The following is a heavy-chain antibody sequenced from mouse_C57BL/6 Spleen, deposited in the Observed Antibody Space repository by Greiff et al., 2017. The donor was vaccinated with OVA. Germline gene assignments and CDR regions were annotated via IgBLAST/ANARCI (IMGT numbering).Heavy chain of an antibody. J-gene: IGHJ3*01. D-gene: IGHD2-3*01. CDR3: ARSPYDGYDGAY. V-gene: IGHV1-54*01. Sequence: VQLQQSGAELVRPGTSVKVSCKASGYAFTNYLIEWVKQRPGQGLEWIGVINPGSGGTNYNEKFKGKATLTADKSSSTAYMQLSSLTSEDSAVYFGARSPYDGYDGAYWGQGTLVTVSA. CDR1: GYAFTNYL. CDR2: INPGSGGT.